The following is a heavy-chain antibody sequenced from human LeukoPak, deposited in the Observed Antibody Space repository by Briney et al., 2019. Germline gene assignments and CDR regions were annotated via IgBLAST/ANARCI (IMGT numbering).Heavy chain of an antibody. D-gene: IGHD3-10*01. V-gene: IGHV3-20*04. Sequence: RPGGSLRLSCAASGFTFDYYVMIWVRQAPGKGLEWVSGIYWNGGSTDYADSVKARYTISRDNAKNTLYLQMNSLRAEDTALYYCAREPVRGVVPGYVDYWGQGTLVTVSS. CDR2: IYWNGGST. CDR3: AREPVRGVVPGYVDY. J-gene: IGHJ4*02. CDR1: GFTFDYYV.